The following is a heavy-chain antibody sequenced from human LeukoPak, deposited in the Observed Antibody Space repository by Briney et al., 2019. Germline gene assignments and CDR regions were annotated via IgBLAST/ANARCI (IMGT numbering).Heavy chain of an antibody. Sequence: TSQTLSLTCTVSGGSISSGSYYWSWIRQPPGKGLEWIGYIYYSGSTNYNPSLKSRVTISVDTSKNQFSLKLSSVTAADTAVYYCARHGGGQWLAYYFDYWGQGTLVTVSS. J-gene: IGHJ4*02. CDR3: ARHGGGQWLAYYFDY. CDR1: GGSISSGSYY. CDR2: IYYSGST. V-gene: IGHV4-61*01. D-gene: IGHD6-19*01.